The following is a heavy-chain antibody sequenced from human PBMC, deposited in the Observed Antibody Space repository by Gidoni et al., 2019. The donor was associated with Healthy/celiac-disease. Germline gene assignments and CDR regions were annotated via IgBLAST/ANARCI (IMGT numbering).Heavy chain of an antibody. D-gene: IGHD3-3*01. V-gene: IGHV3-23*01. J-gene: IGHJ4*02. CDR1: GFTFSSYA. CDR3: AKVTDNTIFGVVIIKGGLDY. Sequence: EVQLLESGGGLVQPGGSLRLSCAASGFTFSSYAMRWVRQAPGKGLEWVSAISGSGGSTYYADSVKGRFTISRDNSKNTLYLQMNSLRAEDTAVYYCAKVTDNTIFGVVIIKGGLDYWGQGTLVTVSS. CDR2: ISGSGGST.